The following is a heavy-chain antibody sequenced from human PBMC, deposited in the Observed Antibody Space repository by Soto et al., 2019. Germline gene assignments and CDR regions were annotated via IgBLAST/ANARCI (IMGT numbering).Heavy chain of an antibody. CDR1: GYTFATYD. V-gene: IGHV1-8*01. Sequence: QVQLVQSGAEVKTPGASVKVSCKASGYTFATYDINWVRQAPGQGLEWMGWMNPNSGNTGYAQKFQGRLTMTRDTALSVAHMELSSLRNEDTAVYYCARSDDYNFNGLDSWGQGTLVTVSA. CDR2: MNPNSGNT. D-gene: IGHD1-20*01. CDR3: ARSDDYNFNGLDS. J-gene: IGHJ5*01.